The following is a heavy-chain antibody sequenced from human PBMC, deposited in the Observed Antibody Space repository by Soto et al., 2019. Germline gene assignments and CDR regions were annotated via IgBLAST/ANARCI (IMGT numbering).Heavy chain of an antibody. D-gene: IGHD4-17*01. V-gene: IGHV3-23*01. Sequence: PGGSLRLSCAASGFTFSSYAMSWVRQAPGKGLEWVSAISGSGGSTYYADSVKGRFTISRDNSKNTLYLQMNSLRAEDTAVYYCAKMETTVVTHYYYYGMDVWGQGTTVTVSS. J-gene: IGHJ6*02. CDR2: ISGSGGST. CDR1: GFTFSSYA. CDR3: AKMETTVVTHYYYYGMDV.